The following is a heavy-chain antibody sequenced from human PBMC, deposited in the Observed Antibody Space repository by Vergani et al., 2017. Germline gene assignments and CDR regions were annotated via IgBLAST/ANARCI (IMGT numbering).Heavy chain of an antibody. V-gene: IGHV1-69*12. CDR3: ARAGYCSSTSCYTDYYYGMDV. Sequence: QVQLVQSGAEVKKPGSSVKVSCKASGGPFSSYAISWVRQAPGQGLEWMGGIIPIFGTANYAQKFQGRVTITADESTSTAYMGLSSLRSEDTAVYYCARAGYCSSTSCYTDYYYGMDVWGQGTTVTVSS. CDR2: IIPIFGTA. CDR1: GGPFSSYA. J-gene: IGHJ6*02. D-gene: IGHD2-2*02.